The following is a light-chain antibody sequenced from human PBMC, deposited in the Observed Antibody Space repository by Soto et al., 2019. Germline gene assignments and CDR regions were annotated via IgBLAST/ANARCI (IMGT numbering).Light chain of an antibody. J-gene: IGKJ2*01. CDR3: QQYNNWPPYT. CDR2: GAS. V-gene: IGKV3-15*01. Sequence: EIVMTQSPATLSVSPGERATLSCRASQSVSSNLAWYQQKPGQAPSLLIYGASTRATGIPARFSGSGSGTEVTLTISSLQYEDFAVYYCQQYNNWPPYTFGQGTKLEIK. CDR1: QSVSSN.